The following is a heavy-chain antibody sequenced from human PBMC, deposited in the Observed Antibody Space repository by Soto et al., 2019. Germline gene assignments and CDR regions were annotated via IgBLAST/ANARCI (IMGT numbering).Heavy chain of an antibody. V-gene: IGHV3-23*01. J-gene: IGHJ4*02. CDR3: AKEFGAD. Sequence: HPGGSLRLSCAASGFTFSNYAMSWVRQPPGKRLEWVSEISASGGTTYHADSVKGRFTITRDNSKSMLYLQMNSLRVEDSAEYYCAKEFGADWGQGTQVTVSS. CDR1: GFTFSNYA. D-gene: IGHD3-10*01. CDR2: ISASGGTT.